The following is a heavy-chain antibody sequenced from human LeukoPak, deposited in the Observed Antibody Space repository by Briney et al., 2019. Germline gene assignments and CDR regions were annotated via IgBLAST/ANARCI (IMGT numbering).Heavy chain of an antibody. CDR3: ARHLSGITGYTYGRGIDY. CDR1: GFTFSSYW. J-gene: IGHJ4*02. V-gene: IGHV3-7*01. Sequence: PGGSLRLSCAASGFTFSSYWMSWVRQAPGKGLEWVANIKKDGSEKYYVDSVKGRFTISRDNAKTSLYLQMNSLRAEETAVYYCARHLSGITGYTYGRGIDYWGQGTLVTVSS. CDR2: IKKDGSEK. D-gene: IGHD5-18*01.